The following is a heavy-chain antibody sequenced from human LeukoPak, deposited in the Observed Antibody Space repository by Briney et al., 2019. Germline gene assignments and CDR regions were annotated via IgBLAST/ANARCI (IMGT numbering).Heavy chain of an antibody. V-gene: IGHV6-1*01. J-gene: IGHJ4*02. CDR1: GDSVSSNSAA. D-gene: IGHD6-19*01. Sequence: SQTLSLTCAISGDSVSSNSAAWNWIRQSPSRGLEWLGRTYYRSKWYNDYAVSVKSRITINPDTSKNQFSLQLNSVTPEDTAAYYCARDSPIVQWLDGSYYFDYWGQGTLVTVSS. CDR3: ARDSPIVQWLDGSYYFDY. CDR2: TYYRSKWYN.